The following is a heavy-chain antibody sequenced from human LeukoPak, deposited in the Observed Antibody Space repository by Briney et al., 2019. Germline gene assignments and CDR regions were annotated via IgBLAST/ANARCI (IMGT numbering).Heavy chain of an antibody. D-gene: IGHD6-19*01. V-gene: IGHV3-66*02. J-gene: IGHJ4*02. Sequence: PGGSLRLSCAASGFSVSDNYMGWVRQAPGKGLEWVCIIYKDEATFYIGSVKGRFTISRDKSRNTLDLQMNSLGPEDTAVYFCARGVGHNSGWPSPFDFWGRGTLVSVSS. CDR3: ARGVGHNSGWPSPFDF. CDR1: GFSVSDNY. CDR2: IYKDEAT.